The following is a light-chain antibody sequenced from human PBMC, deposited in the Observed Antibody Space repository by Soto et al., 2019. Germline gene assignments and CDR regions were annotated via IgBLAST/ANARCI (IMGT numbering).Light chain of an antibody. CDR1: QSLVHSNGYNY. V-gene: IGKV2-28*01. CDR2: LGS. J-gene: IGKJ3*01. CDR3: MQGLPTPLT. Sequence: DIVMTQSPLSLPVTPGEPASISCRSSQSLVHSNGYNYLDWYLQKPGQSPQLLIYLGSNRASGVPDRFSGSGSGTDFTLKISRVEAEDVGIYYCMQGLPTPLTFGPGTKVDIK.